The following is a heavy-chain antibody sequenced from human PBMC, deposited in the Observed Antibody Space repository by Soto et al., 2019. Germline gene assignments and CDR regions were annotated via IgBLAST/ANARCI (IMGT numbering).Heavy chain of an antibody. Sequence: QVQLVQSGAEVKKPGSSVKVSCKASGGTFSSYAISWVRQAPGQGLEWMGGIIPIFGTANYAQKFQGRVTITADESTSTAYMERSSLRSEDTAVYYCARERGEGGVLWFDPWGQGTLVTVSS. J-gene: IGHJ5*02. CDR2: IIPIFGTA. D-gene: IGHD3-16*01. CDR1: GGTFSSYA. CDR3: ARERGEGGVLWFDP. V-gene: IGHV1-69*12.